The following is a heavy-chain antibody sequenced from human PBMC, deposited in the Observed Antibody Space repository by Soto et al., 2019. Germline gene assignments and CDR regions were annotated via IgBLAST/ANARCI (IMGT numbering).Heavy chain of an antibody. CDR2: IVVGSGNT. CDR1: GGTPSNSA. V-gene: IGHV1-58*01. D-gene: IGHD2-2*01. J-gene: IGHJ6*02. CDR3: AADYCSSTSCYGMDV. Sequence: SVKVSCKGSGGTPSNSAVQWVRQARGQRLEWIGWIVVGSGNTNYAQKFQERVTITRDMSTSTAYMELSSLRSEDTAVYYCAADYCSSTSCYGMDVWGQGTTVTVSS.